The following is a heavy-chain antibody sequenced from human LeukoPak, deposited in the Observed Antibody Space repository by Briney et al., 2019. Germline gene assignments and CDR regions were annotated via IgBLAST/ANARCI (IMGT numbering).Heavy chain of an antibody. V-gene: IGHV3-23*01. J-gene: IGHJ4*02. Sequence: GGSLRLSCAASGFTFSNYAMSWVRQAPGKGLEWVSAISGSGGSTDYADSVKGRFTISRDNSKNTLDLQMNSLRAEDTAVHYCAKMGGYSSTWYFDTWGQGTLVTVSS. CDR2: ISGSGGST. CDR1: GFTFSNYA. CDR3: AKMGGYSSTWYFDT. D-gene: IGHD6-13*01.